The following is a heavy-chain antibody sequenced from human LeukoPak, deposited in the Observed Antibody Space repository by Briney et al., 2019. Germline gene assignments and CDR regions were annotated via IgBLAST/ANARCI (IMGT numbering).Heavy chain of an antibody. V-gene: IGHV1-69*01. CDR2: IIPIFGTA. J-gene: IGHJ4*02. D-gene: IGHD3-22*01. CDR1: GGTFSSYA. CDR3: ARVLTYYYDSSGYPFDY. Sequence: SVKVSCKASGGTFSSYAISWVRQAPGQGLEWMGGIIPIFGTANYAQKFQGRVTITADESTSTAYMELSSLRSEDTAVYYCARVLTYYYDSSGYPFDYWGQGTLVTVSS.